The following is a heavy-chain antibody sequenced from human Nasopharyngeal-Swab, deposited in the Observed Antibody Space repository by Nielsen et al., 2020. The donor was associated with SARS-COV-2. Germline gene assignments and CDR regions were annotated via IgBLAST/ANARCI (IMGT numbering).Heavy chain of an antibody. Sequence: GSLRLSCAVYGGSFSGYYWSWIRQPPGKGLEWIGEINHSGSTNYNPSLKSRVTISVDTSKNQFSLKLSSVTAADTAVYYCASGVLPAASPRGYYYYYYMDVWGKGTTVTASS. V-gene: IGHV4-34*01. CDR3: ASGVLPAASPRGYYYYYYMDV. CDR2: INHSGST. CDR1: GGSFSGYY. J-gene: IGHJ6*03. D-gene: IGHD2-2*01.